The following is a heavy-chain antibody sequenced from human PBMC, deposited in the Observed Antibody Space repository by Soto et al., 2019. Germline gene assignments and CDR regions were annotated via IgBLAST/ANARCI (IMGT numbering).Heavy chain of an antibody. CDR2: IIPIFGTA. CDR3: ARDPRQGAYYYYGMDV. D-gene: IGHD3-16*01. CDR1: GGTFSSYS. Sequence: SVKVSCKASGGTFSSYSISWVRQAPGQGLEWMGGIIPIFGTANYAQKFQGRVTITADESTSTAYMELSSLRSEDTAVYYCARDPRQGAYYYYGMDVWGQGTTVTVSS. J-gene: IGHJ6*02. V-gene: IGHV1-69*13.